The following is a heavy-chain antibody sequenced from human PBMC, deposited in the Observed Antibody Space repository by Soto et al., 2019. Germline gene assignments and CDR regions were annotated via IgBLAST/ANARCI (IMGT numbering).Heavy chain of an antibody. Sequence: GGSLRLSCAASGFTFSSYWMSWVRQAPGKGLEWVANIKQDGSEKYYVDSVKGRFTISRDDAKDSLYLQMNSLRAEDTAVYYCARSIAARLNWFDPWGQGTLVTVSS. D-gene: IGHD6-6*01. CDR1: GFTFSSYW. CDR2: IKQDGSEK. V-gene: IGHV3-7*01. J-gene: IGHJ5*02. CDR3: ARSIAARLNWFDP.